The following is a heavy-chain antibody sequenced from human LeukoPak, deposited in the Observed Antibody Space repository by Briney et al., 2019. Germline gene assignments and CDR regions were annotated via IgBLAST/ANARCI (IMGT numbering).Heavy chain of an antibody. CDR1: GGSISSSSYY. CDR2: VYYSGST. D-gene: IGHD3-22*01. J-gene: IGHJ6*03. V-gene: IGHV4-39*07. CDR3: ARASGDYYDSSGYAIYYYYMDV. Sequence: SETLSLTCIVSGGSISSSSYYWGWIRQPPGKGLEWIGSVYYSGSTYYNPSLKSRVTISVDTSKNQFSLKLSSVTAADTAVYYCARASGDYYDSSGYAIYYYYMDVWGKGTTVTVSS.